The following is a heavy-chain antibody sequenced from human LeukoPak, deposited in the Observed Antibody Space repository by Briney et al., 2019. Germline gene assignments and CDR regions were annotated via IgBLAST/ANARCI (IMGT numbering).Heavy chain of an antibody. CDR1: GYTFIDYY. Sequence: ASVKVSFKASGYTFIDYYVYWVRQAPGQGLEWMGVVNPSSGSTTYSQKFQGRVTMTRDTSTSTVYMDLSSLRSEDTAVYYCARAVGPRGGNWFDPWGQGTLVTVSS. V-gene: IGHV1-46*01. CDR2: VNPSSGST. D-gene: IGHD1-26*01. CDR3: ARAVGPRGGNWFDP. J-gene: IGHJ5*02.